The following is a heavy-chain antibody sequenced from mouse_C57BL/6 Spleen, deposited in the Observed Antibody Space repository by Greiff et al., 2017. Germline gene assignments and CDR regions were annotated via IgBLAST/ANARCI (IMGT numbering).Heavy chain of an antibody. D-gene: IGHD2-4*01. CDR2: ISSGGSYT. V-gene: IGHV5-6*02. CDR1: GFTFSSYG. Sequence: DVKLVESGGDLVKPGGSLKLSCAASGFTFSSYGMSWVRQTPDKRLEWVATISSGGSYTYYPDSVKGRFTISRDNAKNTLYLQMSSLKSEDTAMYYCARQGVITTGYYFDYWGQGTTLTVSS. CDR3: ARQGVITTGYYFDY. J-gene: IGHJ2*01.